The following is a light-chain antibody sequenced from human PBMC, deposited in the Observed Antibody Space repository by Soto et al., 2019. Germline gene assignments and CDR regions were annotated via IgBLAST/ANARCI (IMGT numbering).Light chain of an antibody. CDR1: QSISTW. CDR2: DAS. V-gene: IGKV1-5*01. J-gene: IGKJ4*01. Sequence: DIQMTQSPSTLSASVGDRVTITCLASQSISTWLAWYQQKPGKAPQVLIYDASNLESGVPSRFGGSGSGTEFTLTISSLQPDDFATYYCQQVDTYPLTFGGGTKVDIK. CDR3: QQVDTYPLT.